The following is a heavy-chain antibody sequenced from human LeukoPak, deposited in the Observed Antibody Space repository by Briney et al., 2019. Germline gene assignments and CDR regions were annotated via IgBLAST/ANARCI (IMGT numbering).Heavy chain of an antibody. V-gene: IGHV1-2*02. D-gene: IGHD1-26*01. J-gene: IGHJ3*02. CDR1: GYTFTGYY. CDR3: ARDLKIVGATDAFDI. Sequence: ASVKVSCKASGYTFTGYYMHWVRQAPGQGLEWMGWINPNSGRTNYAQKFQGRVTMTRDTSISTAYMELSRLRSDDTAVYYCARDLKIVGATDAFDIWGQGTMVTVSS. CDR2: INPNSGRT.